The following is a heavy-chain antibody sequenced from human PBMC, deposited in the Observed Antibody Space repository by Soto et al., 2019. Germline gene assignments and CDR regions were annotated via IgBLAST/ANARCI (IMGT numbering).Heavy chain of an antibody. CDR2: IFYAGDT. J-gene: IGHJ5*02. V-gene: IGHV4-31*03. D-gene: IGHD4-17*01. CDR1: GESIATGAFY. Sequence: KPSETLSLTCTVSGESIATGAFYWSWIRLQSGKGPEWIGSIFYAGDTYYNPSLKSRVEISLDGSQNQFSLNLRSVTAADTAVYYCAREGDYRTWFEPWGPGTLVTVSS. CDR3: AREGDYRTWFEP.